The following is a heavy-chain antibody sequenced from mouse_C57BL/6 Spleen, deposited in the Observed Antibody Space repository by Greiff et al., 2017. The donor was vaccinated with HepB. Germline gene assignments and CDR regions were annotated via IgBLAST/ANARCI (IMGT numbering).Heavy chain of an antibody. CDR3: AGGGNYCRGIWAMDY. CDR2: IEPYSGGT. V-gene: IGHV1-72*01. D-gene: IGHD2-1*01. J-gene: IGHJ4*01. CDR1: GYTFTSYW. Sequence: QVQLQQPGAELVKPGASVKLSCKASGYTFTSYWMHWVKQRPGRGLEWIGRIEPYSGGTKYNEKFKSKATLTVDKPSSTAYMQLSSLTSEDSAVYNCAGGGNYCRGIWAMDYWGQGTTVTVAS.